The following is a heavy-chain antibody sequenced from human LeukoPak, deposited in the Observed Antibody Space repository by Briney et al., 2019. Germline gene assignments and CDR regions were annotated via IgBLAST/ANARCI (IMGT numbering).Heavy chain of an antibody. J-gene: IGHJ3*02. D-gene: IGHD2-2*02. V-gene: IGHV3-15*01. CDR2: IKSKTDGGTT. Sequence: PGGSLRLSCAASGFTFSNAWMSWVRQAPGKGLEWVGRIKSKTDGGTTDYAAPVKGRFTISRDDSKNTLYLQMNSLKTEDTAVYYCTTVVVPAAIIDAFDIWGQGTMVTVSS. CDR3: TTVVVPAAIIDAFDI. CDR1: GFTFSNAW.